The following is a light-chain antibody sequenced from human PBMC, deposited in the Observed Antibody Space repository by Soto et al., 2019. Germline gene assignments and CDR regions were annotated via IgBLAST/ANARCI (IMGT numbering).Light chain of an antibody. J-gene: IGLJ1*01. Sequence: QSLLTKPASLSGSPGQSITISCTGTISDVGTYNYVSWYQQHPGKAPKVMIYEVTYRPSGVSNRFSGSKSGNTASLTISGLQAEDEAEYYCSSYTGSSTLYVFGTGTKVTVL. CDR3: SSYTGSSTLYV. CDR1: ISDVGTYNY. CDR2: EVT. V-gene: IGLV2-14*01.